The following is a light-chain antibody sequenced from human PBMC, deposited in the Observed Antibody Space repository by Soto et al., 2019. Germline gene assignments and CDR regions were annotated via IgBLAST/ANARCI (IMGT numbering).Light chain of an antibody. CDR3: QQSYITPPLT. J-gene: IGKJ4*01. Sequence: EMLMTQSPATLSVSPGERATLSCRASQSVSSSYLAWYQQKPGQAPRLLIYGASSRATGIPSRFSASGSGTDFTLTISSLQPEDFATYYCQQSYITPPLTFGGGTKVDIK. CDR2: GAS. V-gene: IGKV3-20*02. CDR1: QSVSSSY.